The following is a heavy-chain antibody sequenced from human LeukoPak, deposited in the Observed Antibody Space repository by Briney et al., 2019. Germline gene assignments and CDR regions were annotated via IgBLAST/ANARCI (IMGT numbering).Heavy chain of an antibody. J-gene: IGHJ6*03. CDR1: GFTFSSYS. Sequence: GGSLRLSCAASGFTFSSYSVNWVRQAPGKGLEWVSSISSSSIYRYYADSVKGRFTISRDNAKNSMYLQMNSLRAEDTAVYYCAKASRFGYSYGPREYFYYMDVWGKGTTVTISS. D-gene: IGHD5-18*01. V-gene: IGHV3-21*04. CDR2: ISSSSIYR. CDR3: AKASRFGYSYGPREYFYYMDV.